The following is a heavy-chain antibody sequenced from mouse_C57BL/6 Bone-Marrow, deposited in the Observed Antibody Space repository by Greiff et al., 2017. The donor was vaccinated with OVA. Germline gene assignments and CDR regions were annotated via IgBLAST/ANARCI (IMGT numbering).Heavy chain of an antibody. V-gene: IGHV1-80*01. CDR1: GYAFSSYW. D-gene: IGHD1-1*01. J-gene: IGHJ4*01. Sequence: QVQLPQPGAELVKPGASVKISCKASGYAFSSYWMNWVKQRPGKGLEWIGQIYPGDGDTNYNGKFKGKATLTADKSSSTAYMQLSSLTSEDSAVYFCASDSPPGYYGSKPCGMDYWGQGTSVTVSS. CDR2: IYPGDGDT. CDR3: ASDSPPGYYGSKPCGMDY.